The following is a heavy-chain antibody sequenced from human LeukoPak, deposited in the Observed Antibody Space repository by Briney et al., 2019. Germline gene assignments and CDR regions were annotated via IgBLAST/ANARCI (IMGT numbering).Heavy chain of an antibody. J-gene: IGHJ6*04. CDR2: INHSGST. CDR3: ARAPVPDYYGSGSYYKRGYYYYGMDV. V-gene: IGHV4-34*01. Sequence: SETLSPTCAVYGGSFSGYYWSWLRQPPGKGLEWIGEINHSGSTNYNPSLKSRVTISVDTSKNQFSLKLSSVTAADTAVYYCARAPVPDYYGSGSYYKRGYYYYGMDVWGKGTTVTVSS. D-gene: IGHD3-10*01. CDR1: GGSFSGYY.